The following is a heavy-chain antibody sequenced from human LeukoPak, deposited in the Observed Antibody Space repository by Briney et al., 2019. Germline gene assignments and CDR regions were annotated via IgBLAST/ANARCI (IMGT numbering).Heavy chain of an antibody. CDR3: ARGVGGSSSSLNWFDP. CDR1: GGTFSSYA. D-gene: IGHD6-6*01. CDR2: IIPILCIS. J-gene: IGHJ5*02. Sequence: SVKVSCKASGGTFSSYAISWVRQAPGQGLEWMGRIIPILCISNYAQKFQGRVTITADKSTSTAYMELSSLRSEDTAVYYCARGVGGSSSSLNWFDPWGQGTLVTVS. V-gene: IGHV1-69*04.